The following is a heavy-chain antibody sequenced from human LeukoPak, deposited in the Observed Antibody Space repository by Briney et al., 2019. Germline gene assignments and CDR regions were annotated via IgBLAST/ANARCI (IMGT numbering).Heavy chain of an antibody. D-gene: IGHD1-1*01. CDR1: GGSISGSAYY. V-gene: IGHV4-39*01. CDR2: IYYSGST. CDR3: ATNEGP. Sequence: PSETLSLTCTVSGGSISGSAYYWGWIRQPPGKGPEWIGNIYYSGSTYYSPSLKSRITISVDTSKNQFSLKLTSVTAADTAVYYCATNEGPWGQGTLVTVSS. J-gene: IGHJ5*02.